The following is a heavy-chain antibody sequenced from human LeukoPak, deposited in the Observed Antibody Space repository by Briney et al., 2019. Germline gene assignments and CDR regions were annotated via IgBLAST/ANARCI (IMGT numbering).Heavy chain of an antibody. D-gene: IGHD3-9*01. CDR1: GFAFSNYN. CDR2: IKPDGSEV. V-gene: IGHV3-7*01. J-gene: IGHJ4*02. CDR3: ARDRGSRYDILTGFDY. Sequence: GGSLRLSCAASGFAFSNYNMNWFRQAPRKGLEWVADIKPDGSEVHYVASVKGRFTISRDNSKNTLYLQMNSLRAEDTAVYYCARDRGSRYDILTGFDYWGQGTLVTVSS.